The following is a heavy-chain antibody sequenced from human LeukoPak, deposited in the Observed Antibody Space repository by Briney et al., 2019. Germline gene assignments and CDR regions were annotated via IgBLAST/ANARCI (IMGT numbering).Heavy chain of an antibody. Sequence: VASVKVSCKASGGTFSSYAISWVRQAPGQGLEWMGGIIPIFGTANYAQKFQGRVTITADESTSTAYMELSSLRSEDTAVYYCAREGITIFGVVTEVGWKYGMDVWGQGTTVTVSS. V-gene: IGHV1-69*01. J-gene: IGHJ6*02. CDR2: IIPIFGTA. D-gene: IGHD3-3*01. CDR1: GGTFSSYA. CDR3: AREGITIFGVVTEVGWKYGMDV.